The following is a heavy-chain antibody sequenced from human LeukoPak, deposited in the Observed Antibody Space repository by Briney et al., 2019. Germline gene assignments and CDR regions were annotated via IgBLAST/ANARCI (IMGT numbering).Heavy chain of an antibody. CDR1: GYTLTELS. V-gene: IGHV1-24*01. D-gene: IGHD5-12*01. CDR2: FDPEDGET. CDR3: ATGGYDYPFWFDT. Sequence: ASVKVSCKVSGYTLTELSMHGVRQAPGKGREWRGGFDPEDGETIYAQKFQGRVTMTEDTSTDTAYMELSSLRSEDTAVYYCATGGYDYPFWFDTWGQGTLVTVSS. J-gene: IGHJ5*02.